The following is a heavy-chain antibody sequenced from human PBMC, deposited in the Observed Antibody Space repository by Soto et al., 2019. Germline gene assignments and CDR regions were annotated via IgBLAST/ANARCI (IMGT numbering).Heavy chain of an antibody. Sequence: SETLSLTCTVSGGSISSGDYYWSWIRQPPGKGRDWIGDSYYSWSTYKHPSPKSRVTIPVETSKNKFFLKLSSVTAEATAVHYCAGRREMATIFDYWGKGTLVTVSS. CDR2: SYYSWST. CDR3: AGRREMATIFDY. V-gene: IGHV4-30-4*01. D-gene: IGHD5-12*01. CDR1: GGSISSGDYY. J-gene: IGHJ4*02.